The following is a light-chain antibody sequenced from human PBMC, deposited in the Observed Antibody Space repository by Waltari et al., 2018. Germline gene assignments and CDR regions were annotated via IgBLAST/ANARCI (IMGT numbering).Light chain of an antibody. CDR1: QSISSY. J-gene: IGKJ3*01. CDR3: QRRGHWPPGAT. CDR2: AAS. V-gene: IGKV1-39*01. Sequence: DIQMTQSPSSLSASVGDRVTITCRASQSISSYLNWYQQKPGKAPKLLIYAASSLQRGVPARFSGSGSGTDFTLTISSLEPEDFAVYYCQRRGHWPPGATFGPGTRVDIK.